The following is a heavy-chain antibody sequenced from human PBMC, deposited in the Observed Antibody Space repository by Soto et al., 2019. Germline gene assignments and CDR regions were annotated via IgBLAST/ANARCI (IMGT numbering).Heavy chain of an antibody. J-gene: IGHJ3*01. V-gene: IGHV6-1*01. Sequence: QGQLQQSGPGLVKPSQTLSLTCAISGDSVSSDITSWNWIRQSPSRGLEWLGRTYYRSKWFHDYGASVKCRTTINPHTSNNEFSLELNSMTPEDTAVYYCARGNALDVWSPGTVVTVSP. D-gene: IGHD3-10*01. CDR3: ARGNALDV. CDR1: GDSVSSDITS. CDR2: TYYRSKWFH.